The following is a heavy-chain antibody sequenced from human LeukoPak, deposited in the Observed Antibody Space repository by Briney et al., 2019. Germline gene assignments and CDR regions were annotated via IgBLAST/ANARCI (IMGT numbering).Heavy chain of an antibody. J-gene: IGHJ4*02. V-gene: IGHV4-39*07. Sequence: SETLSFTCTVSGGSISSSSYYWGWIRQPPGKGLEWIGTIYYSGSTYYNPSLKSRVTISVDTSKNQFSLKLSSVTAADTAVYYCARDLGSSSSWSRGMDYWGQGTLVTVSS. CDR2: IYYSGST. CDR3: ARDLGSSSSWSRGMDY. CDR1: GGSISSSSYY. D-gene: IGHD6-13*01.